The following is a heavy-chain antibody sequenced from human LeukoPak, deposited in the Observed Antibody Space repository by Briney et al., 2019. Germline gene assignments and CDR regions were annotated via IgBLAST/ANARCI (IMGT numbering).Heavy chain of an antibody. J-gene: IGHJ5*02. CDR2: INPNSGGT. V-gene: IGHV1-2*02. D-gene: IGHD3-10*01. CDR3: ARDPLRGVNNWFDP. Sequence: GASVKVSCKASGYTFTDYYMHWVRQAPGQGLEWMGWINPNSGGTNYAQKFQGRVTMTRDTSISTAYMELSRLRSDDTAVYYCARDPLRGVNNWFDPWGQGTLVTVSS. CDR1: GYTFTDYY.